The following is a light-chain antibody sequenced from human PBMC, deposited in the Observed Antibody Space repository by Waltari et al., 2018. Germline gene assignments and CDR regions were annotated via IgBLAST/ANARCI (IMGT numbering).Light chain of an antibody. CDR3: QHCVHLPAT. V-gene: IGKV3-20*01. CDR1: QSVSRT. Sequence: EIVLTQSPGTLSLSPGERATPSCRASQSVSRTLAWYQQKPGQAPKLLIYGASIRATGIPARFSGSGFGTDFSLTISSLEPEDFAIYYCQHCVHLPATFGRGTKVEIK. J-gene: IGKJ4*02. CDR2: GAS.